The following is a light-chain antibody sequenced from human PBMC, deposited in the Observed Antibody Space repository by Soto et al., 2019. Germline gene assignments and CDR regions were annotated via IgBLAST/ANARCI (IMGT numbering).Light chain of an antibody. V-gene: IGLV3-1*01. CDR2: HDT. CDR1: KLGDKY. CDR3: QARDSLTVV. Sequence: SYELTQPPSVSVSPGQTASFTCSGDKLGDKYTSWYQQKPGLSPVTVIYHDTKRPSGIPERFSGSNSGNTATLTISGTQPMDEADYYCQARDSLTVVFGGGTKVTVL. J-gene: IGLJ2*01.